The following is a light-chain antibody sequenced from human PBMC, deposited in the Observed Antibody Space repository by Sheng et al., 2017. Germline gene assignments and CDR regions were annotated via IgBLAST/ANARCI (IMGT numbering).Light chain of an antibody. CDR3: HSADSSGTYVV. J-gene: IGLJ2*01. Sequence: SSELTQPPSVSVSPGQTARITCSVNTLPKRYAYWYQQKPGQAPMLLIYKDNERPSGIPERFSGSNSGTTVTLIISGVQVEDEADYYCHSADSSGTYVVFGGGTKLTVL. V-gene: IGLV3-25*03. CDR1: TLPKRY. CDR2: KDN.